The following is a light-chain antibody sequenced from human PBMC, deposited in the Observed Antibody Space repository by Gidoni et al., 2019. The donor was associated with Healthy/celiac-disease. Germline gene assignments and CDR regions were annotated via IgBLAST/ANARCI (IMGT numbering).Light chain of an antibody. J-gene: IGKJ2*01. Sequence: DIVMTQSPATLSVSPGERATLSCRASQSVSSNLAWYQQKPGQAPRLLIYGASTRATGIPARFSGRGAGTEFTLTISSLQSEDFAVYYCQQYKNWPYTFGQGTKLEIK. CDR1: QSVSSN. CDR2: GAS. CDR3: QQYKNWPYT. V-gene: IGKV3-15*01.